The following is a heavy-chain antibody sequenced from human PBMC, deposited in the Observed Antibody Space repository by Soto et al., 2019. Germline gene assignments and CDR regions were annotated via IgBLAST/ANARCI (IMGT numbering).Heavy chain of an antibody. D-gene: IGHD1-26*01. V-gene: IGHV3-30*18. Sequence: GGSLRLSCAASGFTFSSYGMHWVRQAPGKGLEWVAVISYDGSNKYYADSVKGRFTISRDNSKNTLYLQMNSLRAEDTAVYYCAKGGHSGSYSQADDAFDIWGQGTMVTVSS. CDR3: AKGGHSGSYSQADDAFDI. CDR2: ISYDGSNK. J-gene: IGHJ3*02. CDR1: GFTFSSYG.